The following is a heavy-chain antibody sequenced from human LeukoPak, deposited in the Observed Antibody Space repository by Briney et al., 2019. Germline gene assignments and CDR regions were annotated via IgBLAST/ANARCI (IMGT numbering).Heavy chain of an antibody. J-gene: IGHJ3*02. CDR1: GYTFTSYD. CDR2: INPNSGGT. CDR3: ARPYSGLAFDI. V-gene: IGHV1-2*02. Sequence: ASVKVSCKASGYTFTSYDINWVRQATGQGLEWMGWINPNSGGTNYAQKFQGRVTMTRDTSISTAYMELSRLRSDDTAVYYCARPYSGLAFDIWGQGTMVTVFS. D-gene: IGHD5-12*01.